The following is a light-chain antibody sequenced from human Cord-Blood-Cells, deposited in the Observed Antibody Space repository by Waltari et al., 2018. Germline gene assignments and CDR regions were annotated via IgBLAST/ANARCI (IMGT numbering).Light chain of an antibody. CDR2: AAS. CDR3: QQYYSQALT. Sequence: AIRMTQSPSSFSASTGDRVTITCRASQGISSCLAWYQQKPGKAPKLLIYAASSVQSRVPSRLSGSGAGTDFTLTISCLHSEDLATYECQQYYSQALTFGGGSKVEIK. CDR1: QGISSC. V-gene: IGKV1-8*01. J-gene: IGKJ4*01.